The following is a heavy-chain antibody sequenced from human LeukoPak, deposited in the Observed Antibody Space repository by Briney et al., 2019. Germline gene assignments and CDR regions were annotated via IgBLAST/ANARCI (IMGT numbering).Heavy chain of an antibody. V-gene: IGHV1-2*02. CDR1: GYTFTGYY. J-gene: IGHJ4*02. CDR2: INPNSGAT. CDR3: AKDTGSFNFGDY. D-gene: IGHD5-18*01. Sequence: ASVKVSCKASGYTFTGYYMHWVRQAPGQGLEWMGWINPNSGATNYAQKFQGRVTMTRDTSISTAYMELSSLRSDDTAVYYCAKDTGSFNFGDYWGQGTLVTVSS.